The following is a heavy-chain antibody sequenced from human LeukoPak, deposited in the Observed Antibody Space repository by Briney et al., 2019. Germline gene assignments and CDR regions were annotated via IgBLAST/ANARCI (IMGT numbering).Heavy chain of an antibody. CDR1: GSAFNAYA. Sequence: GGSLRLSWAASGSAFNAYAVHWVRQAPGKGLDWVSGISWNSGYIGYADSVKGRFTISRDNAKNSLYLQMNSLRAEDTALYYCAKGSCSSTSCYSDSWGQGTLVTVSS. D-gene: IGHD2-2*01. J-gene: IGHJ4*02. CDR2: ISWNSGYI. V-gene: IGHV3-9*01. CDR3: AKGSCSSTSCYSDS.